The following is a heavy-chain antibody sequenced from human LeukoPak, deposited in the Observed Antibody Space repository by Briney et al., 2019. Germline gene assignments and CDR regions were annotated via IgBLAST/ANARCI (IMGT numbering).Heavy chain of an antibody. CDR2: IYYSGST. J-gene: IGHJ4*02. D-gene: IGHD1-26*01. V-gene: IGHV4-30-4*01. Sequence: SETLSLTCTVSGGSISSGDYYWSWIRQPPGKGLEWIGYIYYSGSTYYNPSLKSRVTISVDTSKNQFSLKLSSVTAADTAVYYCARTNIVGARLLDYWGQGTLVTVSS. CDR3: ARTNIVGARLLDY. CDR1: GGSISSGDYY.